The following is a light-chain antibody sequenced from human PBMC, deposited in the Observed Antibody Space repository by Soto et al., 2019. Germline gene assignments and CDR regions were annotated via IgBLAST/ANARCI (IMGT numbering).Light chain of an antibody. CDR1: PSVPNY. CDR3: QQHNIWPPVT. J-gene: IGKJ5*01. Sequence: PGERATLSCRASPSVPNYLAWYQQKPGQAPRLLIYGAFNRATGIPARFSGSGSGADFTLTISSLEPEDFAVYYCQQHNIWPPVTFGPGTRLEIK. V-gene: IGKV3-11*01. CDR2: GAF.